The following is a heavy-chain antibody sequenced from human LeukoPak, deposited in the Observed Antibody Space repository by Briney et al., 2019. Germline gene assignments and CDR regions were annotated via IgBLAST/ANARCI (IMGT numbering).Heavy chain of an antibody. V-gene: IGHV3-64D*06. CDR2: ISSNGGST. Sequence: PGGSLRLSCSASGFTFSSYAMHWVRQAPGKGLEYVLAISSNGGSTYYADSVKGRFTISRDNSKNTLYLQMSSLRAEDTAVYYCVNLQPGGYWGQGTLVTVSS. CDR1: GFTFSSYA. D-gene: IGHD1-14*01. J-gene: IGHJ4*02. CDR3: VNLQPGGY.